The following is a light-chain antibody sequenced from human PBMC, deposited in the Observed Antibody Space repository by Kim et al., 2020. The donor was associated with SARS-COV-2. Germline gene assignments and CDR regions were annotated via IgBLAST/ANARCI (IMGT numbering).Light chain of an antibody. J-gene: IGLJ2*01. V-gene: IGLV1-47*01. CDR2: RNN. Sequence: ELTQPPSASGTPGQRVTISCSGSSSNIGSNYVYWYQQLPGTAPKLLIYRNNQRPSGVPDRFSGSKSGTSASLAISGLQSEDEADYYCAAWDDSLNGLVFGGGTQLTVL. CDR1: SSNIGSNY. CDR3: AAWDDSLNGLV.